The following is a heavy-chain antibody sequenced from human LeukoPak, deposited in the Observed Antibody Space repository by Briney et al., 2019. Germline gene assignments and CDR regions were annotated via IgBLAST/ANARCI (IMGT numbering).Heavy chain of an antibody. Sequence: KTGGSLRLSCAASGFTFSSYAMSWVRQAPGKGLEWVSAISGSGGSTYYADSVKGRFTISRDNSKNTLYLQMNSLRAEDTAVYYCAKGLSDATVTTFFSDYWGQETLVTVSS. V-gene: IGHV3-23*01. D-gene: IGHD4-17*01. CDR2: ISGSGGST. CDR1: GFTFSSYA. J-gene: IGHJ4*02. CDR3: AKGLSDATVTTFFSDY.